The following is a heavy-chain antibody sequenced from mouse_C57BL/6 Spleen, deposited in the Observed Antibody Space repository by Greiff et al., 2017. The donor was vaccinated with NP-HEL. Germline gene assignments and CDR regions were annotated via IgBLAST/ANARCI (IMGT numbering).Heavy chain of an antibody. Sequence: VQLQESGPGLVQPSQSLSITCTVSGFSLTSYGVHWVRQSPGTGLEWLGVIWRGGSTDYNAAFMSRLSLPKDNSKSQFFFKMNSMQADDTAIYYCAKRGYDGSSYVDFDVWGTGTTVTVSS. CDR2: IWRGGST. CDR1: GFSLTSYG. D-gene: IGHD1-1*01. CDR3: AKRGYDGSSYVDFDV. J-gene: IGHJ1*03. V-gene: IGHV2-5*01.